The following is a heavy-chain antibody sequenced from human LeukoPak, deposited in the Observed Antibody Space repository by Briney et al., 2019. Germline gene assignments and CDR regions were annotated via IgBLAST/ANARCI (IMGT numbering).Heavy chain of an antibody. CDR1: GFTFSGYS. Sequence: SGGSLRLSCAASGFTFSGYSMDWVRQAPGKGLEWVSSISSSSSYIYYADSVKGRFTISRDNAKNSLYLQMNSLRAEDTAVYYCARVQLNYYGSGSYGYWGQGTLVTVSS. CDR3: ARVQLNYYGSGSYGY. CDR2: ISSSSSYI. D-gene: IGHD3-10*01. J-gene: IGHJ4*02. V-gene: IGHV3-21*01.